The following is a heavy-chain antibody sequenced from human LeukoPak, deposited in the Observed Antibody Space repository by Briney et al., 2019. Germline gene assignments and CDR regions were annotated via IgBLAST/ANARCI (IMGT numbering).Heavy chain of an antibody. CDR3: AKLNAGGYSYAAIDY. CDR2: ISGSGGST. V-gene: IGHV3-23*01. CDR1: GFTFSSYA. D-gene: IGHD5-18*01. Sequence: GGSLRLSCAASGFTFSSYAMSWVRQAPGKGLEWVSAISGSGGSTYSADSVRGRFTISRDNSKNTLYLQMNSLRAKATAVYYCAKLNAGGYSYAAIDYWGQGTLVTVSS. J-gene: IGHJ4*02.